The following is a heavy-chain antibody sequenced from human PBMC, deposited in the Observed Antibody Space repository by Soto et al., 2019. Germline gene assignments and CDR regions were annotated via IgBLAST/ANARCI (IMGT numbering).Heavy chain of an antibody. CDR1: GGSISSYY. Sequence: SETLSLTCTVSGGSISSYYWSWIRQPPGKGLEWIGYIYYSGSTNYNPSRKSRVTISVDTSKNQFSLKLSSVTAADTAVYYCARDNSSGYYAFDNWGQGTMVTVSS. J-gene: IGHJ3*02. CDR3: ARDNSSGYYAFDN. CDR2: IYYSGST. D-gene: IGHD3-22*01. V-gene: IGHV4-59*01.